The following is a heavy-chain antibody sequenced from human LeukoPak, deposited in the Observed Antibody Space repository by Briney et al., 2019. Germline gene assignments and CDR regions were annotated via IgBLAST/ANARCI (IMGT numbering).Heavy chain of an antibody. V-gene: IGHV3-21*01. CDR1: GFTFSSYS. D-gene: IGHD1-26*01. Sequence: GGSLRLSCAASGFTFSSYSMNWVRQAPGKGLEWVSSISSSSSYIYYADSVKGRFTISRDNAKNSLYLQMNSLRAEDTAVYYCARDSGSYYAHEYFQHWGQGTLVTVSS. J-gene: IGHJ1*01. CDR3: ARDSGSYYAHEYFQH. CDR2: ISSSSSYI.